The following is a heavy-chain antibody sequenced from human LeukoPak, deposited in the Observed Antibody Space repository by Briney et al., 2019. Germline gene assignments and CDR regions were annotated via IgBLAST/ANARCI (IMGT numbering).Heavy chain of an antibody. CDR3: AKAENYYDTYFDY. CDR1: GLTFSSYA. D-gene: IGHD3-22*01. V-gene: IGHV3-23*01. CDR2: ISGSGGST. Sequence: GGSLRLSCAASGLTFSSYAMSWVRQAPGKGLEWVSAISGSGGSTYYADSVKGRFTISRDNSKNTLYLQMNSLRAEDTAVYYCAKAENYYDTYFDYWGQGTLVTVSS. J-gene: IGHJ4*02.